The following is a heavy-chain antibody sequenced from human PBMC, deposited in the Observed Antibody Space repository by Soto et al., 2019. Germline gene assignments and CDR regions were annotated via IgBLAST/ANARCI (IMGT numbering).Heavy chain of an antibody. CDR3: AKDRSSGSPYYGIDF. CDR2: FKWNSGDV. J-gene: IGHJ6*02. V-gene: IGHV3-9*01. CDR1: GFTFGDYD. Sequence: PGGSLRLSCAASGFTFGDYDMHWVRQVPGKGLEWVSGFKWNSGDVGYADSVKGRFTISRDNAKNSLYLQMNSLRPEDTAVYYCAKDRSSGSPYYGIDFWGQGTMVTVSS. D-gene: IGHD3-10*01.